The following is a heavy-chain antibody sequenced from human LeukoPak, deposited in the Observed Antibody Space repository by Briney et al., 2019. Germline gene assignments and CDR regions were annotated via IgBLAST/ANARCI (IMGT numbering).Heavy chain of an antibody. J-gene: IGHJ4*02. D-gene: IGHD2/OR15-2a*01. V-gene: IGHV3-7*01. CDR3: ARGPTRANSSDY. Sequence: GGSLRLSCAASGFTFSSYWMSWVRQAPGKGLEGVANIKQDGSEKYYVDSVKGRFTISRDNAKNCLYLQMNSLGAEDTAVYYCARGPTRANSSDYWGQGTLVTVSS. CDR2: IKQDGSEK. CDR1: GFTFSSYW.